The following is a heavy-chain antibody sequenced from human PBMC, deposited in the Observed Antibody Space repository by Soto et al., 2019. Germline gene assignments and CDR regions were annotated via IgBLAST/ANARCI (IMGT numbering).Heavy chain of an antibody. CDR1: NGSLSSNY. CDR2: IYYSGST. CDR3: ARSFMVPVDFFDY. V-gene: IGHV4-59*01. Sequence: KPSETLSLPWTVSNGSLSSNYWSWIRQCPGKGLDWIGNIYYSGSTNYNPSLKSRVTMSVDTSKNQFTLKLSSVTAADTGVYFCARSFMVPVDFFDYWGQGTLVTASS. J-gene: IGHJ4*02. D-gene: IGHD3-10*01.